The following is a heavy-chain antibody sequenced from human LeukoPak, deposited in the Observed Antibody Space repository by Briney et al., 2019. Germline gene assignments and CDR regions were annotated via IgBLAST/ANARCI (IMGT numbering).Heavy chain of an antibody. CDR1: GLTFSSYG. Sequence: GGSLRLSCAASGLTFSSYGMHWVRRAPGKGLEWVALISYDGTDKYYADSVKGRFTISRDNSKNTLNLQMDSLRPEDTAVYYCAKDQGGYYGSGSYSPLDYWGQGTLVTVSS. V-gene: IGHV3-30*18. J-gene: IGHJ4*02. D-gene: IGHD3-10*01. CDR3: AKDQGGYYGSGSYSPLDY. CDR2: ISYDGTDK.